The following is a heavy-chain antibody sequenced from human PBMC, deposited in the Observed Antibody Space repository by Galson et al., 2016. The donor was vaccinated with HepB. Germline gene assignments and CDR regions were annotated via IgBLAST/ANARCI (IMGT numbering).Heavy chain of an antibody. V-gene: IGHV1-69*13. J-gene: IGHJ4*02. CDR2: VIPIFDTT. CDR3: ARNTRDDYNYPSLRY. D-gene: IGHD5-24*01. CDR1: GDTFNTYV. Sequence: SVKVSCKASGDTFNTYVFTWVRQAPGQGLEWMGRVIPIFDTTNYAQKFQGRVTITADESTRTGYMELRSLRYEDTAVYYCARNTRDDYNYPSLRYWGQGTLVTVSS.